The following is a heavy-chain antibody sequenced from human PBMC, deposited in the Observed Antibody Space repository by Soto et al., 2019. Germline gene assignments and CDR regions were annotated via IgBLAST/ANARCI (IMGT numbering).Heavy chain of an antibody. J-gene: IGHJ4*02. V-gene: IGHV3-33*01. CDR2: IWYDGSNK. CDR3: ARDIDWYSNSSGFDN. Sequence: LRLSCAASGFTFSSYGMHWVRQAAGKGLEWVAVIWYDGSNKHYADPVKGRFTISRDNSKNTLSLQMNSLRAEDTAIYYCARDIDWYSNSSGFDNWGQGTLVTVSS. D-gene: IGHD1-26*01. CDR1: GFTFSSYG.